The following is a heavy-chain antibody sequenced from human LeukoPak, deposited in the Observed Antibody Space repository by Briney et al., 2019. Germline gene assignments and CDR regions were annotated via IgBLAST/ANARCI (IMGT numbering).Heavy chain of an antibody. CDR3: AKDLAGSGSYSFDY. CDR1: GFTFSNYA. D-gene: IGHD1-26*01. V-gene: IGHV3-23*01. J-gene: IGHJ4*02. CDR2: ISGSGGST. Sequence: GGSLRLSCAASGFTFSNYAMNWVRQAPGRGLEWVSAISGSGGSTYYADSVKGRFTISRDNSKNTLYPQMNSLRAEDTAVYYCAKDLAGSGSYSFDYWGQGTLVTVSS.